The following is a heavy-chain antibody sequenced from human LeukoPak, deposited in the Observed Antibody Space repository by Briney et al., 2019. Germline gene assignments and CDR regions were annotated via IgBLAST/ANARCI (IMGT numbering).Heavy chain of an antibody. CDR1: GGSISSYY. CDR3: ARVASGRGPYWYFDL. CDR2: IYYSGST. J-gene: IGHJ2*01. D-gene: IGHD2-15*01. Sequence: SETLSLTCTVSGGSISSYYWSWLRQPAGKGLEWIGYIYYSGSTNYNPSLKSRVTISVDTSKNQFSLKLSSVTAADTAVYYCARVASGRGPYWYFDLWGRGTLVTVSS. V-gene: IGHV4-59*01.